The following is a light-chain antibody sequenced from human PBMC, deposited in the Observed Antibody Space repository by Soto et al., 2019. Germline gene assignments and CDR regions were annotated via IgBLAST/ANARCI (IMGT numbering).Light chain of an antibody. CDR3: QQYDSSPWT. V-gene: IGKV3-20*01. J-gene: IGKJ1*01. CDR2: GAS. Sequence: EIVLTQSPGTLSLSPGERATLSCRASQSVSSNYLAWYQQKPGQAPRRLIYGASSRATGIPDRFSGSGSGKDFTLTISRLEPEDFAVYYCQQYDSSPWTFGQGTKVEIK. CDR1: QSVSSNY.